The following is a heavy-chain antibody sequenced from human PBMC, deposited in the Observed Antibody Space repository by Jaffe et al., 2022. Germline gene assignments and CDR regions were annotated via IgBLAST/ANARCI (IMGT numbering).Heavy chain of an antibody. J-gene: IGHJ4*02. CDR3: AKDRVQTGVAGTVFDY. D-gene: IGHD6-19*01. V-gene: IGHV3-30*02. CDR1: GFTFSSSG. Sequence: QVQLLESGGGVVQPGGSLRLSCVASGFTFSSSGMHWVRQAPGKGLEWVVFIRFDGSNEYYADSVKGRFTISRDNSKNTLYLQMNNLRAEDTAIYYCAKDRVQTGVAGTVFDYWGQGTLVTVSS. CDR2: IRFDGSNE.